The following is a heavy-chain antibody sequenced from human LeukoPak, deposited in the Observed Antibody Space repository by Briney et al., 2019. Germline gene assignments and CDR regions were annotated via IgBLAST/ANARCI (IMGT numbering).Heavy chain of an antibody. CDR2: IRSSSET. Sequence: GGSLTLSCAASGFIFSQYSMNWVRQAPGKGLEWVSHIRSSSETFYADSVKGRFTISRDNARNSLYLQMNNLRGEDTAIYYRARYAGNSGYGCDLWGQGTLVTVSS. CDR3: ARYAGNSGYGCDL. D-gene: IGHD5-12*01. J-gene: IGHJ5*02. CDR1: GFIFSQYS. V-gene: IGHV3-48*01.